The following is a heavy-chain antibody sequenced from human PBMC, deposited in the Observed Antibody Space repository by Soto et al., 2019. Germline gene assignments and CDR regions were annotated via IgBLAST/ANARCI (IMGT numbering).Heavy chain of an antibody. CDR1: CGSNSSSC. V-gene: IGHV4-59*01. CDR3: ARDQGFGELLASANWFDP. D-gene: IGHD3-10*01. CDR2: SYDDGSA. Sequence: SATLSLTCTVSCGSNSSSCWSWIRQPAGKGLEWLAYSYDDGSANYNPSLKSRVTISVDTSRNQFSLKLSSVTAADTAVYYCARDQGFGELLASANWFDPWGQGTLVNVSS. J-gene: IGHJ5*02.